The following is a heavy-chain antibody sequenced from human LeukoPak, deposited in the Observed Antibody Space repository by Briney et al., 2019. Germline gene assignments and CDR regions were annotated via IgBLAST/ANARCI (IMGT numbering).Heavy chain of an antibody. CDR3: AKDPDCTSGICYTFFDY. CDR2: IKQDGSEK. CDR1: GFTFSSYW. Sequence: GGSLRLSCAASGFTFSSYWMSWVRQAPGKGLDWVANIKQDGSEKYYVDSVKGRFTISRDNAKNSLYLQMNSLRAEDTAVYYCAKDPDCTSGICYTFFDYWGQGTLVTVSS. J-gene: IGHJ4*02. D-gene: IGHD2-8*01. V-gene: IGHV3-7*03.